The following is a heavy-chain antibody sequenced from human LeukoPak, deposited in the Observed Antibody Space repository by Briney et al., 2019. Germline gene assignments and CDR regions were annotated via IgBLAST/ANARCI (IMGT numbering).Heavy chain of an antibody. CDR2: IYHSGST. Sequence: PSETLSLTCTVSGGSISSYYWSWIRQPPGKGLEWIGYIYHSGSTNYNPSLKSRVTMSVDRSKNQFSLKLSSVTAADTAVYYCARVRSPADYYGMDVWGQGTTVTVSS. CDR1: GGSISSYY. J-gene: IGHJ6*02. V-gene: IGHV4-59*12. CDR3: ARVRSPADYYGMDV.